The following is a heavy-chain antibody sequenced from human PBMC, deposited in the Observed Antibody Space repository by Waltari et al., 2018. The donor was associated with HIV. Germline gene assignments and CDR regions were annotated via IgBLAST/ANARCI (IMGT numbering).Heavy chain of an antibody. Sequence: QVQLVQSGAEVTKPGASVKVSCKASGYTFTSSGISWVRQAPGQGLEWMGWISAYNGHTNYAQKLQGRVTMTTDTSTSTAYMDLRSLRSDDTAFYYCARALWSGYYTPYYFDYWGQGTLVTVSS. J-gene: IGHJ4*02. D-gene: IGHD3-3*01. CDR1: GYTFTSSG. CDR3: ARALWSGYYTPYYFDY. V-gene: IGHV1-18*01. CDR2: ISAYNGHT.